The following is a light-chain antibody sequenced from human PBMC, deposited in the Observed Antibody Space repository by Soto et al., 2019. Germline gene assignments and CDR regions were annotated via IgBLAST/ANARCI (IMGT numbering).Light chain of an antibody. Sequence: EIVLTQSPGTLSLSPGERATLSCRASQSVSSSYLAWYQQKPGQATRLLIYAASSRATGIPDRFSGSGSGTDITLTISILEPEDFAVYYCQQYGSLFTFGPGTKVDIK. CDR3: QQYGSLFT. V-gene: IGKV3-20*01. CDR2: AAS. CDR1: QSVSSSY. J-gene: IGKJ3*01.